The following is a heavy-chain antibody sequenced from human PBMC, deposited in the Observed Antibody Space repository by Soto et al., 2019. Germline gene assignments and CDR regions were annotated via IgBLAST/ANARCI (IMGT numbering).Heavy chain of an antibody. Sequence: GGSRRLSCVASGFTFSSYAMHWVRQAPGKGLEWVAVISYDGSNKYYADSVKGRFTISRDNSKNTLYLQMNSLRAEDTAVYYCAKDTGIQLWLDWYFDLWGRGTLVTVSS. CDR1: GFTFSSYA. J-gene: IGHJ2*01. D-gene: IGHD5-18*01. CDR3: AKDTGIQLWLDWYFDL. CDR2: ISYDGSNK. V-gene: IGHV3-30-3*01.